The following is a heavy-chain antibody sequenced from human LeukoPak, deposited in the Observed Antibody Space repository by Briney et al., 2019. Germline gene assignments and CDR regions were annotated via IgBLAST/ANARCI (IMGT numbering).Heavy chain of an antibody. D-gene: IGHD6-19*01. J-gene: IGHJ4*02. V-gene: IGHV3-74*01. CDR2: INSDGSST. CDR1: GFTFSSYW. CDR3: ARLGSSGWSGFDY. Sequence: GGSLRLSCAASGFTFSSYWMHWVRQAPGKGLVWVSRINSDGSSTSYAGSVKGRFTISRDNAKNTLYLQMNSLRAEDTAVYYCARLGSSGWSGFDYWGQGTLVTVSS.